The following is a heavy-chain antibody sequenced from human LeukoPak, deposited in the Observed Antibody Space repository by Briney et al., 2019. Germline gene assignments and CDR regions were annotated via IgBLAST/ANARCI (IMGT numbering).Heavy chain of an antibody. D-gene: IGHD3-22*01. CDR3: ARGADDSSGFDPAEYFLH. J-gene: IGHJ1*01. V-gene: IGHV1-46*01. CDR1: GYNFTIYY. Sequence: ASVKVSCKASGYNFTIYYMHWVRQAPGQGLEWMGIINPSDGGTYYAENFQGRATMTKVTSTSTVYMELSSLRSEDTAFYYCARGADDSSGFDPAEYFLHWGQGTLVTVSS. CDR2: INPSDGGT.